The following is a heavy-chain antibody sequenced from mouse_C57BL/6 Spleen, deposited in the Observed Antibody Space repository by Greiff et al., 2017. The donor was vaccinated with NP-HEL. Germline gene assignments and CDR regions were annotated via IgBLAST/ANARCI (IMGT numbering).Heavy chain of an antibody. J-gene: IGHJ2*01. V-gene: IGHV5-16*01. CDR2: INDDGSST. Sequence: EVKLMESEGGLVQPGSSMKLSCTASGFTFSDYYMAWVRQVPEKGLEWVANINDDGSSTAYRDCLKSRIIISRDNTKNILYLQMSSLKSEDTSTYYCARSPPNWVFDYWGQGTTLTVSS. CDR3: ARSPPNWVFDY. D-gene: IGHD4-1*01. CDR1: GFTFSDYY.